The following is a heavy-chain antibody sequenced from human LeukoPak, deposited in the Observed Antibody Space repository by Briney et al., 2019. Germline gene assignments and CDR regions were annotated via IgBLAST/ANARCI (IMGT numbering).Heavy chain of an antibody. D-gene: IGHD3-10*01. CDR2: INPNSGDT. CDR1: GYTFTGYY. J-gene: IGHJ5*02. CDR3: ARGGSGSYFSWLDP. Sequence: ASVKVSCKASGYTFTGYYMHWVRQAPGQGLEWMGWINPNSGDTNYAQKFQGGVTMTRDTSISTAYMELSRLRSDDTAVYYCARGGSGSYFSWLDPWGQGTLVTVSS. V-gene: IGHV1-2*02.